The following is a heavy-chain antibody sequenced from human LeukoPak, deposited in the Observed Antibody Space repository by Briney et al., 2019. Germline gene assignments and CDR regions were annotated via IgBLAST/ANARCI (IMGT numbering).Heavy chain of an antibody. CDR3: ARYRKGYPIDY. V-gene: IGHV4-31*03. J-gene: IGHJ4*02. CDR1: GGPISSGGYC. D-gene: IGHD6-13*01. CDR2: IYYSGSP. Sequence: SETLSLTCTVSGGPISSGGYCWSWIRQHPGKDLEWIGYIYYSGSPYYNPSLRNRVTISLDTSKNQFSLKLSSVTAADTAVYSCARYRKGYPIDYWGQGTLVTVSS.